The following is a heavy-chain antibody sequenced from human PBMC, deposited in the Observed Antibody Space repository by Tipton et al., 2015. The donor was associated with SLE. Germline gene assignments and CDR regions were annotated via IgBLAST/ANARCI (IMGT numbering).Heavy chain of an antibody. J-gene: IGHJ5*02. CDR1: GGSFSGYY. Sequence: TLSLTCVVYGGSFSGYYWSWIRQPPGKGLEWIGEINHSGSTNYNPSLKSRVTISVDTSKNQFSLKLSSVTAADTAVYYCARSGMGGWTHGWFDPWGQGTLVTVSS. CDR3: ARSGMGGWTHGWFDP. V-gene: IGHV4-34*01. D-gene: IGHD6-19*01. CDR2: INHSGST.